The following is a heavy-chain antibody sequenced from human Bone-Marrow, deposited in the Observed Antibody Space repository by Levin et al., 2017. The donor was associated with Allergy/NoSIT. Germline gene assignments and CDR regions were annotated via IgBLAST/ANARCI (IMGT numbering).Heavy chain of an antibody. V-gene: IGHV3-30*18. D-gene: IGHD3-10*01. CDR1: GFTFSSYG. CDR3: AKGALFRGGMVRGGIIGDYYFDY. Sequence: PGGSLRLSCAASGFTFSSYGMHWVRQAPGKGLEWVAVISYDGSNKYYADSVKGRFTISRDNSKNTLYLQMNSLRAEDTAVYYCAKGALFRGGMVRGGIIGDYYFDYWGQGTLVTVSS. CDR2: ISYDGSNK. J-gene: IGHJ4*02.